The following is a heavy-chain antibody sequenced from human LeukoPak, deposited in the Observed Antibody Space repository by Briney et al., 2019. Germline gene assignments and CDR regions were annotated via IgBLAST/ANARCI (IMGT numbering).Heavy chain of an antibody. D-gene: IGHD6-13*01. Sequence: SVKVSCKASGGTFSSYAISWVRQAPGQGLEWMGGIIPIFGTANYAQKFQGRVTITTDESTSTAYMELSSLRSEDTAVYYCARQRIAAAGTNWFDPWGQGTLVTVSS. CDR3: ARQRIAAAGTNWFDP. J-gene: IGHJ5*02. CDR1: GGTFSSYA. CDR2: IIPIFGTA. V-gene: IGHV1-69*05.